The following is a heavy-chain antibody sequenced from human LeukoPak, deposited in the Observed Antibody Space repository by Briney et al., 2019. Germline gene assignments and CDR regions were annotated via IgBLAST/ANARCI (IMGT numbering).Heavy chain of an antibody. CDR1: GFTFSSYS. J-gene: IGHJ4*02. Sequence: PGGSLRLSCAASGFTFSSYSMNWVRQAPGKGLEWVSFMSGSSNYIYYADSAKGRFTISRDNAKNSLYLQMNRLRAEDTAVYYCARVGSTWSYFDYWGQGTLVTVSS. CDR2: MSGSSNYI. D-gene: IGHD6-13*01. CDR3: ARVGSTWSYFDY. V-gene: IGHV3-21*01.